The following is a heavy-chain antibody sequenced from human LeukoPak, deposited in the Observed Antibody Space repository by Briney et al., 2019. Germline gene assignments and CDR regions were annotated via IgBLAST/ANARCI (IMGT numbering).Heavy chain of an antibody. CDR2: IKQDGSEK. CDR3: ARSSTTVTTRFFDL. J-gene: IGHJ2*01. Sequence: GGSLRLSCAASGFTFSSYEMNWVRQAPGKGLEWVANIKQDGSEKYYVDSVKGRFTISRDNAKNSLYLEMNSLSPEDTALYYCARSSTTVTTRFFDLWGRGTLVTVSS. D-gene: IGHD4-17*01. V-gene: IGHV3-7*03. CDR1: GFTFSSYE.